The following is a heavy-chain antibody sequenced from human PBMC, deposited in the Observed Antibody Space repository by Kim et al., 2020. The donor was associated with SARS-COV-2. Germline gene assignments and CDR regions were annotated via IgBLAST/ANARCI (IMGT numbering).Heavy chain of an antibody. CDR3: ARVSSSWSIR. V-gene: IGHV3-11*01. Sequence: TIYYAASRKGRFTISRDNAKNTLYLQMNTLTAEDTAVYYCARVSSSWSIRWGQGTLVTVSS. CDR2: TI. D-gene: IGHD6-13*01. J-gene: IGHJ4*02.